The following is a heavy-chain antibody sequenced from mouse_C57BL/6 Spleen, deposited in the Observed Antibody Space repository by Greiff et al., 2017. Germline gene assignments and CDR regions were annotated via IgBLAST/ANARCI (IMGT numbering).Heavy chain of an antibody. CDR3: ARNYYGSSLYWDFDV. Sequence: QVQLQQPGTELVKPGASVKLSCKASGYTFTSSWMHWVKQRPGQGLEWIGNINPSNGGTNYNEKFKSKATLTVDKSSSTAYMQLSSLTSEDSAVYYCARNYYGSSLYWDFDVWGTGTTVTVSS. J-gene: IGHJ1*03. CDR1: GYTFTSSW. V-gene: IGHV1-53*01. D-gene: IGHD1-1*01. CDR2: INPSNGGT.